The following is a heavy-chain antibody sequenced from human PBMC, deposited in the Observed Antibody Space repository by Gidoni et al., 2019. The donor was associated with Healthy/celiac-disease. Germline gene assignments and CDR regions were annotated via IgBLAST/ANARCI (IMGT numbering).Heavy chain of an antibody. V-gene: IGHV1-2*02. D-gene: IGHD3-10*01. CDR1: GYTFTGYY. CDR2: INPNSGGT. Sequence: QVQLVQSGAEVKKPGASVKVSCKVSGYTFTGYYMHWVRQAPGQGLEWMGWINPNSGGTNYAQKFQGRVTMTRDTSISTAYMELSRLRSDDTAVYYCAAPFKGFGELLYYYGMDVWGQGTTVTVSS. J-gene: IGHJ6*02. CDR3: AAPFKGFGELLYYYGMDV.